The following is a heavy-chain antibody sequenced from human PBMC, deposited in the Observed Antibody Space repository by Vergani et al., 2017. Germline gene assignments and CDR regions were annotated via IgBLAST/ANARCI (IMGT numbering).Heavy chain of an antibody. CDR2: IYYSGST. CDR1: GGSISSYY. J-gene: IGHJ4*02. D-gene: IGHD6-13*01. V-gene: IGHV4-31*03. Sequence: QVQLQESGPGLVKPSQTLSLTCTVSGGSISSYYWSWIRQHPGKGLEWIGYIYYSGSTYYNPSLKSRVTISVDTSKNQFSLKLSSVTAADTAVYYCARVAAACTGFDYWGQGTLVTVSS. CDR3: ARVAAACTGFDY.